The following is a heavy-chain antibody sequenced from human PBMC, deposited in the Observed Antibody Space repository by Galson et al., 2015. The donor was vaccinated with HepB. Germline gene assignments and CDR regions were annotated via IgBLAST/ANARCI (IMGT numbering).Heavy chain of an antibody. V-gene: IGHV3-53*01. CDR3: ARVDLYFGSRRSGY. D-gene: IGHD3-10*01. CDR1: GFTVSTSY. Sequence: SLRLSCAASGFTVSTSYMSWVRQAPGKGLEWVSIIYSGGITYYADSVKGRFTISRDTSKNTLYLQMNSLRVEDTAVYYCARVDLYFGSRRSGYWGQGTLVTVSS. CDR2: IYSGGIT. J-gene: IGHJ4*02.